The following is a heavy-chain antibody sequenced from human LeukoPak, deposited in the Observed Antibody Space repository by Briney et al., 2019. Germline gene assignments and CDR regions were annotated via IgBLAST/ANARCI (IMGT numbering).Heavy chain of an antibody. D-gene: IGHD2-2*01. CDR3: ARRAYGYAPMAFAFDY. CDR1: GYTFTYRY. Sequence: EASVKVSCKASGYTFTYRYLHWVRQAPGQALEWMGWITPFNGNTNYAQKFQGRVTITRDTSASTAYMELSSLRSEDTAVYYCARRAYGYAPMAFAFDYWGQGTLVTVSS. V-gene: IGHV1-45*02. J-gene: IGHJ4*02. CDR2: ITPFNGNT.